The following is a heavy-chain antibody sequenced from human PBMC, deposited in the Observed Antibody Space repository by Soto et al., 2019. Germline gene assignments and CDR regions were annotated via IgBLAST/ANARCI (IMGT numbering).Heavy chain of an antibody. CDR2: INPSGGST. J-gene: IGHJ6*02. CDR3: ARNPGIAVAGPPVLYYYYGMDV. CDR1: GYTFTSYY. V-gene: IGHV1-46*01. D-gene: IGHD6-19*01. Sequence: ASVTVSCTASGYTFTSYYMHWVRQAPGQGLEWMGIINPSGGSTSYAQKFQGRVTMTRDTSTSTVYMELSSLRSEDTAMYYCARNPGIAVAGPPVLYYYYGMDVWGQGTTVTVSS.